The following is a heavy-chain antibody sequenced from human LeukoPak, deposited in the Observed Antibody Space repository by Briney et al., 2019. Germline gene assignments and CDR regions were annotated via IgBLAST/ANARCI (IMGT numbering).Heavy chain of an antibody. CDR3: ARPHGDYSYGMDV. V-gene: IGHV4-39*01. CDR2: IYYSGST. D-gene: IGHD4-17*01. Sequence: PSETLSLTCTVSGGSISSSSYYWGWIRQPPGKGLEWIGSIYYSGSTYYNPSLKSRATVSVDTSKNQFSLKLSSVTAVDTAVYYCARPHGDYSYGMDVWGQGTTVTVSS. J-gene: IGHJ6*02. CDR1: GGSISSSSYY.